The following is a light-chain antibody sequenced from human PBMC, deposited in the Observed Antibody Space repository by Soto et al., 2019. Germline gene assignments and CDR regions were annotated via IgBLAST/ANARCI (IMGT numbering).Light chain of an antibody. J-gene: IGKJ1*01. CDR1: QSVLYSSDNKNY. CDR2: WAS. V-gene: IGKV4-1*01. Sequence: DIVMTQSPDSLAVSLGERATINCKSSQSVLYSSDNKNYLAWYQQKPGQPPKLLIYWASTRESGVPDRFSGSGSGTDFTLTISSLQAEDVAVYYCQKYYSTPQKFGQGTKEDIK. CDR3: QKYYSTPQK.